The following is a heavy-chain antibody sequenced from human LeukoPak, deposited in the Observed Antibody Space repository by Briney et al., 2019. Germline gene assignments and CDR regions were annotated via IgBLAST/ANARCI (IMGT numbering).Heavy chain of an antibody. J-gene: IGHJ4*02. CDR2: IYYSGST. CDR1: GGSISSGGYY. Sequence: SETLSLTCTVSGGSISSGGYYWSWIRQPPGKGLEWIGYIYYSGSTNYNPSLKSRVTISVDTSKNQFSLKLSSVTAADTAVYYCARDGYSSELDYWGQGTLVTVSS. V-gene: IGHV4-61*08. D-gene: IGHD6-19*01. CDR3: ARDGYSSELDY.